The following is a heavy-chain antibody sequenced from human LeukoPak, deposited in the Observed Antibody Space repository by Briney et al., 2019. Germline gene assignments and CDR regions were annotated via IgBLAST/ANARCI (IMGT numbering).Heavy chain of an antibody. V-gene: IGHV4-30-2*02. D-gene: IGHD2-21*02. CDR3: ARFAYCGGHCWYYFDY. Sequence: SQTLSLTCAVSGGSISSGGYSWSWIRQPPGKGLEWIGYIYHSGSTYYNPSLKSRVTISVDTSKNQFSLKLSSVTAADTAVYYCARFAYCGGHCWYYFDYWGQGSLVTVSS. CDR1: GGSISSGGYS. J-gene: IGHJ4*02. CDR2: IYHSGST.